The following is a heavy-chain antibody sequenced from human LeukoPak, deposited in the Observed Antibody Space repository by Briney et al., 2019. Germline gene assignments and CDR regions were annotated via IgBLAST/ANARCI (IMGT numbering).Heavy chain of an antibody. CDR2: ISSSSSYI. D-gene: IGHD3-10*01. J-gene: IGHJ4*02. CDR1: GFTFSSYS. Sequence: GGSLRLSCASSGFTFSSYSMNWVRQAPGKGLEWVSSISSSSSYIYYADSVKGRFTISRDNAKNSLYLQMNSLRSEDTAVYYCARDSRDGNYWESTFDYWGQGTLVTVSS. CDR3: ARDSRDGNYWESTFDY. V-gene: IGHV3-21*04.